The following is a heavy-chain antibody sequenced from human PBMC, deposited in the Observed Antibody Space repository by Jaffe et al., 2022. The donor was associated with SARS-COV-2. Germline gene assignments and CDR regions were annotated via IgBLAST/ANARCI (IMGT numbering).Heavy chain of an antibody. CDR3: TRDVGATDYYYYYYMDV. J-gene: IGHJ6*03. Sequence: EVQLVESGGGLVQPGRSLRLSCTASGFTFGDYAMSWFRQAPGKGLEWVGFIRSKAYGGTTEYAASVKGRFTISRDDSKSIAYLQMNSLKTEDTAVYYCTRDVGATDYYYYYYMDVWGKGTTVTVSS. D-gene: IGHD1-26*01. V-gene: IGHV3-49*03. CDR1: GFTFGDYA. CDR2: IRSKAYGGTT.